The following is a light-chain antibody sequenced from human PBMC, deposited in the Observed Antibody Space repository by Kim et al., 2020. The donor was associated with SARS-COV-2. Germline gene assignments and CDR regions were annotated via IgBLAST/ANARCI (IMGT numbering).Light chain of an antibody. CDR3: QQYNSSIT. J-gene: IGKJ5*01. V-gene: IGKV3-20*01. Sequence: LAPGERVTLSCRASQSVSSSYVSWHQKTRHQASRLLICGASSSATGIPNWFSGSACRTDFTTTISRLEAEDFAVYYCQQYNSSITFGQGTRLEIK. CDR2: GAS. CDR1: QSVSSSY.